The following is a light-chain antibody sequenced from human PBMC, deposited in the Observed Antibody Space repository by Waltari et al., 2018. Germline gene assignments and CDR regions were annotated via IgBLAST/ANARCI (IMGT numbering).Light chain of an antibody. V-gene: IGKV1-17*01. CDR3: LHHNSYPFT. CDR1: QDISSY. CDR2: AAT. J-gene: IGKJ3*01. Sequence: DILMTQSPSSLSASVGDTVTITCRASQDISSYLNWFQQKPGKAPKLLIYAATTLQSGVPSRFSGSGSGTEFTLTISSLQPEDFAAYYCLHHNSYPFTFGPGTKLDIK.